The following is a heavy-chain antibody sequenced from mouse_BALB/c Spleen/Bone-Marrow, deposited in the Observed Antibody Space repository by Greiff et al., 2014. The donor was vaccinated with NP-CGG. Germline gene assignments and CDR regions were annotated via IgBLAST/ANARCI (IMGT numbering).Heavy chain of an antibody. V-gene: IGHV1S135*01. CDR1: GYAFTSYN. CDR2: IDPYNGGT. J-gene: IGHJ2*01. D-gene: IGHD2-4*01. Sequence: EVQVVESGPELVKPGASVKVSCKASGYAFTSYNMYWVKQSHGKSLEWIGYIDPYNGGTYYNQKFKGKATLTVDKSSSTAYMHLNSLTSEDSALYYCARYFDYDYFDYWGQGTTLTVSS. CDR3: ARYFDYDYFDY.